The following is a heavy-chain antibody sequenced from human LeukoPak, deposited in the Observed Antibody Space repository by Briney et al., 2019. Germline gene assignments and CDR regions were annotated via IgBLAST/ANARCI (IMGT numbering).Heavy chain of an antibody. D-gene: IGHD3-22*01. J-gene: IGHJ4*02. CDR3: ARHPYWYDSSGYPLDY. Sequence: SETLSLTCTVSGGSISSSSSYWGWIRQPPGKGLEWIGSIYYSGRTYYNPSLKSRVSISVDTSKNQFSLKMSSVTAADTAVYFCARHPYWYDSSGYPLDYWGQGTLVTVSS. CDR1: GGSISSSSSY. CDR2: IYYSGRT. V-gene: IGHV4-39*01.